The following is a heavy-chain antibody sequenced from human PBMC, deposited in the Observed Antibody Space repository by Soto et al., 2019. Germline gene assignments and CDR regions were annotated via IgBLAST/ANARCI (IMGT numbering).Heavy chain of an antibody. Sequence: GGSLRLSCAASGFTFSNAWMNWVRQAPGKGLEWVGRIKSKTDGGTTDYAAPVKGRFTISRDDSKNTLYLQMNSLKTEDTAVYYCTTDGRFGELGLLQSYYGMDVWGQGTTVTVSS. CDR2: IKSKTDGGTT. CDR3: TTDGRFGELGLLQSYYGMDV. V-gene: IGHV3-15*07. J-gene: IGHJ6*02. CDR1: GFTFSNAW. D-gene: IGHD3-10*01.